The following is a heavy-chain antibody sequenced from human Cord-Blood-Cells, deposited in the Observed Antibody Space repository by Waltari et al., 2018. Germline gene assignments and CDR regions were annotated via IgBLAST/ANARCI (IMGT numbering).Heavy chain of an antibody. V-gene: IGHV1-69*06. D-gene: IGHD3-3*01. J-gene: IGHJ4*02. CDR1: GGTFSSYA. CDR2: IIPIFGTA. CDR3: AVTIFGVVINPSFDY. Sequence: QVQLVQSGAEVKKPGSSVKVSCKASGGTFSSYAISWVRQAPGQGLEWMGGIIPIFGTANYAQKFQGSVTITADKSTSTAYMELSSLRSEDTAVYYCAVTIFGVVINPSFDYWGQGTLVTVSS.